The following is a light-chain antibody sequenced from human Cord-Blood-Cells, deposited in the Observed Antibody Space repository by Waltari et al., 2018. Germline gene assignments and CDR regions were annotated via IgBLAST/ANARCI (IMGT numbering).Light chain of an antibody. V-gene: IGLV1-44*01. CDR2: RNN. CDR1: SSNIGSNT. J-gene: IGLJ1*01. CDR3: AAWDDSLNGFYV. Sequence: QSVLTQPPSASGTPGQRVTISCSGSSSNIGSNTVNWYQQLPGTAPKLLIYRNNQRPSGVPDRFSGPKSGTSASLAISGLQAEDEADYYCAAWDDSLNGFYVFGTGTKVTVL.